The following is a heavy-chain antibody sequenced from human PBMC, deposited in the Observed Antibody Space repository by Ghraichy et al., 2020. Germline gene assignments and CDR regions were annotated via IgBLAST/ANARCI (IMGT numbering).Heavy chain of an antibody. D-gene: IGHD3-10*01. J-gene: IGHJ4*02. CDR3: AKDNLFNLWFGECIDY. CDR2: ISGSGGST. CDR1: GFTFSSYA. Sequence: GGSLRLSCAASGFTFSSYAMSWVRQAPGKGLEWVSAISGSGGSTYYADSVKGRFTISRDNSKNTLYLQMNSLRAEDTAVYYCAKDNLFNLWFGECIDYWGQGTLVTVSS. V-gene: IGHV3-23*01.